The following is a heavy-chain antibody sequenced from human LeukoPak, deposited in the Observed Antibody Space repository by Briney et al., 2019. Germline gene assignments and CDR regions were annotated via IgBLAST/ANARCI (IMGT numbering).Heavy chain of an antibody. CDR3: ARAAGGTRNYYMDV. J-gene: IGHJ6*03. D-gene: IGHD3-16*01. V-gene: IGHV1-8*01. CDR1: GYTLSSYD. Sequence: ASVKVSCKASGYTLSSYDVNWVRQATGQGLEWMGWMNPNSGNTGYAQKFQGRVTIIRNTSISTAYMELSSLRSEDTAVYYCARAAGGTRNYYMDVWGKGTTVTVSS. CDR2: MNPNSGNT.